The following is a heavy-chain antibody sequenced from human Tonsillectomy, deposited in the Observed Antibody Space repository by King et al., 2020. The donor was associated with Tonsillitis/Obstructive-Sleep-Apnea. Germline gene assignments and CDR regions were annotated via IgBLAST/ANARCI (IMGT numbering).Heavy chain of an antibody. CDR3: VGEARWGGRPLDY. CDR1: GFTFSSYW. J-gene: IGHJ4*02. CDR2: VKQDGSEK. D-gene: IGHD1-26*01. Sequence: EVQLVESGGGLVQPGGSLRLSCAASGFTFSSYWMHWVREAPGKGLEWVANVKQDGSEKYYVDSVKGRFTISRDNAKNSVFLQMNSLRAEDTAVYYCVGEARWGGRPLDYWGQGTLVPVSS. V-gene: IGHV3-7*03.